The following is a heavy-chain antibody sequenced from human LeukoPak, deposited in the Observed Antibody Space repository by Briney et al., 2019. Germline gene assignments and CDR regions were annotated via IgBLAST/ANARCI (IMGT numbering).Heavy chain of an antibody. CDR1: GYTFTGYY. CDR2: INPHSGGT. Sequence: GASVRVSCKASGYTFTGYYMHWVRQAPGQGVEWMGWINPHSGGTHYAQTFQGGVTMTRDTSITTAYMELSSLRSDDTAVYYCARDVGEYCSSTNCYASHYWGQGTLVTVSS. CDR3: ARDVGEYCSSTNCYASHY. J-gene: IGHJ4*02. D-gene: IGHD2-2*01. V-gene: IGHV1-2*02.